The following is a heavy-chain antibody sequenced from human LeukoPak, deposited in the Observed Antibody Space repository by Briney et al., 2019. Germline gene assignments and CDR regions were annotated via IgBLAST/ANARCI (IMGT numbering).Heavy chain of an antibody. CDR2: IWYDGSKE. Sequence: GGSLRRSCTASGFTLSNFATHWVRQSPAKGLEWVALIWYDGSKEDYADSVKGRFTISRDNSKSTLFLQMTVLRDEDTALYYCVRDPAPYYYGSGTFDSWGQGTQVTVSS. CDR1: GFTLSNFA. D-gene: IGHD3-10*01. V-gene: IGHV3-33*01. J-gene: IGHJ4*02. CDR3: VRDPAPYYYGSGTFDS.